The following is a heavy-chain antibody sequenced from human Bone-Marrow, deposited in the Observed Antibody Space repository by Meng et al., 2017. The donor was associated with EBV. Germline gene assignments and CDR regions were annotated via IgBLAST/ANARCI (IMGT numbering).Heavy chain of an antibody. J-gene: IGHJ4*02. CDR1: EFTLRRYW. Sequence: VHRGVSGGSLVQPGGALRLSCAASEFTLRRYWMHWVRQGPGKEPLWVSRINEDGTITNYADSVKGRFTISRDNAKNTLYLQMNNLRAEDTAVYYCSRDLAGSDDYWGRGTLVTVSS. D-gene: IGHD1-14*01. V-gene: IGHV3-74*01. CDR2: INEDGTIT. CDR3: SRDLAGSDDY.